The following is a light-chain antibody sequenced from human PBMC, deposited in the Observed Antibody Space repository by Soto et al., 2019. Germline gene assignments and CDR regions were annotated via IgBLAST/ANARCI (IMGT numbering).Light chain of an antibody. V-gene: IGKV3-20*01. CDR1: QSVSSNS. Sequence: EIVLTQSPGTLSLSPGERATLSCRASQSVSSNSLAWFQLKPGQAPRLLIYGASSRATGIPDRFSGSGSGTDFTLTFSRLEPEDFAVYYCQQWFTFGPGTKVDIK. CDR3: QQWFT. CDR2: GAS. J-gene: IGKJ3*01.